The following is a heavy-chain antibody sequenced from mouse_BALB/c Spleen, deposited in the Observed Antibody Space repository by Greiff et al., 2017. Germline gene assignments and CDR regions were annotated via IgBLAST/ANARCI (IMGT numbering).Heavy chain of an antibody. Sequence: VKLQESGPGLVAPSQSLSITCTVSGFSFTSYGVHWVRQPPGKGLEWLGVIWAGGSTNYNSSLMSRLSISKDNSKSQVFLIMNRRQTDDTAMYYCARESSAGYLPYWGQGTLVTVSA. CDR2: IWAGGST. J-gene: IGHJ3*01. D-gene: IGHD3-1*01. CDR3: ARESSAGYLPY. CDR1: GFSFTSYG. V-gene: IGHV2-9*02.